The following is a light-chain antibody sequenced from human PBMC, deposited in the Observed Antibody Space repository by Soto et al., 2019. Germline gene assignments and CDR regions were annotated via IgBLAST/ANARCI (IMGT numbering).Light chain of an antibody. J-gene: IGKJ1*01. V-gene: IGKV3-15*01. CDR2: GAS. CDR1: QSVSNN. Sequence: EIVMTQSPATLSVSPGERATLSCRASQSVSNNLAWYQQKPGQAPRLLIYGASTRATGIPARFSGSGSGTEFTLTVSSLQAEDFAVYYCQQYNTCPRTFGQGIKVEIK. CDR3: QQYNTCPRT.